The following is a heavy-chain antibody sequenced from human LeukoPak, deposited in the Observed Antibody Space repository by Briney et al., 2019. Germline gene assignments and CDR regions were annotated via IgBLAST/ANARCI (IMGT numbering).Heavy chain of an antibody. CDR1: GGSISSGGYY. Sequence: PSETLSLTCTVSGGSISSGGYYWSWIRQHPGKGLEWIGCIYYSGSTYYNPSLKSRVTISVDTSKNQFSLKLSSVTAADTAVYYCARALSLTSSFDYWGQGTLVTVSS. D-gene: IGHD2-2*01. J-gene: IGHJ4*02. CDR2: IYYSGST. V-gene: IGHV4-31*03. CDR3: ARALSLTSSFDY.